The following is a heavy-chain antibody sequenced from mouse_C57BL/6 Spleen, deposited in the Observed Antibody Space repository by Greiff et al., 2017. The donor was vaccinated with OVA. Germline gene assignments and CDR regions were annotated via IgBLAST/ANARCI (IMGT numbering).Heavy chain of an antibody. Sequence: QVQLQQSGTELVKPGASVKLSCKASGYTFTSYWMHWVKQRPGQGLEWIGNINPSNGGTNYNEKFKSKATLTVDKSSSTAYMQLSSLTSEDSAVYYCARWGTVVATSDYWGQGTTLTVSS. J-gene: IGHJ2*01. CDR3: ARWGTVVATSDY. CDR2: INPSNGGT. V-gene: IGHV1-53*01. D-gene: IGHD1-1*01. CDR1: GYTFTSYW.